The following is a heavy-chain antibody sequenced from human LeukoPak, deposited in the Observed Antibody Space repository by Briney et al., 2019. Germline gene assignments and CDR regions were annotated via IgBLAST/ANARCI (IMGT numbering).Heavy chain of an antibody. J-gene: IGHJ4*02. CDR3: AREVGLATFNYYDY. D-gene: IGHD5-12*01. CDR1: GGSISSGNYC. V-gene: IGHV4-39*07. Sequence: SQTLSLTCTVSGGSISSGNYCWSWIRQPPGKGLEWIGSIYYSGSTYYNPSLKSRVTISVDTSKNQFSLKLSSVTAADTAVYYCAREVGLATFNYYDYWGQGTLVTVSS. CDR2: IYYSGST.